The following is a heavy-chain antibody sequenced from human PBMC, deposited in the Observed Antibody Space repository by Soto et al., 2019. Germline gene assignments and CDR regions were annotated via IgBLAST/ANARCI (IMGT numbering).Heavy chain of an antibody. V-gene: IGHV3-74*01. Sequence: GGSLRLYCAASGFAFSTKWMHWVRQGPGKGLVWVSRINIDGTTTNYADSVKGRFTISRDNAKNMLYLQMDSLRAEDTAVYYCARIPYSDTDPCPWGQGTLVTVSS. J-gene: IGHJ5*02. CDR1: GFAFSTKW. CDR3: ARIPYSDTDPCP. D-gene: IGHD1-26*01. CDR2: INIDGTTT.